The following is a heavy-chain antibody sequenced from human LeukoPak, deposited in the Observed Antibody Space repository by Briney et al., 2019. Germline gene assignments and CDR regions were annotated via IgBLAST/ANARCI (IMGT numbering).Heavy chain of an antibody. CDR1: GFTFSSYE. Sequence: GGSLRLSCAASGFTFSSYEMNWVRQAPGKGLEWVSCISSSGSAKKYADSVKGRFTISRDNAKNSLYLQMNSLRDEDTAVYHCARDSDGSGLDAFDIWGQGTMVTVSS. V-gene: IGHV3-48*03. CDR3: ARDSDGSGLDAFDI. D-gene: IGHD3-10*01. CDR2: ISSSGSAK. J-gene: IGHJ3*02.